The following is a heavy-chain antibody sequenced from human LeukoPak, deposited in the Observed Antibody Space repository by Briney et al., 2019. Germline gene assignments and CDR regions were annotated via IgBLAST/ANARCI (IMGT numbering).Heavy chain of an antibody. V-gene: IGHV3-11*04. CDR2: ISSSGSTI. J-gene: IGHJ4*02. Sequence: GGSLRLSCAASGFTFSDYYMSWIRQAPGKGLEWVSYISSSGSTIYYADSVKGRFTISWDNAKNSLYLKMNSLRAEDTAVYYCARDVKTRYCSSTSCYVPFDYWGQGTLVTVSS. D-gene: IGHD2-2*01. CDR1: GFTFSDYY. CDR3: ARDVKTRYCSSTSCYVPFDY.